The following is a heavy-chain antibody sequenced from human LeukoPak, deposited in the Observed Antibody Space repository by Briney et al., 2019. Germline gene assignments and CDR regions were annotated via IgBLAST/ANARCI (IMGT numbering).Heavy chain of an antibody. D-gene: IGHD5-18*01. Sequence: GESLKISCKGSGYNFTTYWIAWVRQLPGKGLEWMGIIYPGDSDTRYSPPFQGQVTISADKSITTAYLQWSSLKASDTAMYYCARHRDRYSYDSYYFDYLGQGTLVTVSS. CDR1: GYNFTTYW. CDR2: IYPGDSDT. V-gene: IGHV5-51*01. J-gene: IGHJ4*02. CDR3: ARHRDRYSYDSYYFDY.